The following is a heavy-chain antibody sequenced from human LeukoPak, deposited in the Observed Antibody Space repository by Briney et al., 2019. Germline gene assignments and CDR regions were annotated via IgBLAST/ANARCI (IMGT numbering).Heavy chain of an antibody. V-gene: IGHV3-7*01. CDR2: IKPDGSGK. J-gene: IGHJ4*02. Sequence: GGSLGLSCAASGFSFSSYWMTWVRQVPGKGLEWVANIKPDGSGKHYVDSVKGRFTISRDNAKGSLYLQMDSLRVEDTAVYYCSSQPAVIDLDFWGQGALVTVSS. CDR3: SSQPAVIDLDF. D-gene: IGHD2/OR15-2a*01. CDR1: GFSFSSYW.